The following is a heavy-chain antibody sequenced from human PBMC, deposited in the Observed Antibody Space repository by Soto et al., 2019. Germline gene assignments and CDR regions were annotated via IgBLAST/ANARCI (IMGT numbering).Heavy chain of an antibody. Sequence: PSETLSLTCTVSGGSIGSSSYYWGWIRQPPGKGLERIGSIYYSGSTYYNPSLKSRVTISVDTSKNQVSLKLSSVTAADTAVYYCASQPEVRYFDWSGYKTYYYYCMDVWGQGTTVTVSS. V-gene: IGHV4-39*01. CDR1: GGSIGSSSYY. CDR2: IYYSGST. D-gene: IGHD3-9*01. CDR3: ASQPEVRYFDWSGYKTYYYYCMDV. J-gene: IGHJ6*02.